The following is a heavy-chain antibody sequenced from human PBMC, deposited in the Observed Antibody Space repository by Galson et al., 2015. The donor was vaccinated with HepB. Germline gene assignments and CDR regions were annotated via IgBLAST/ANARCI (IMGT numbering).Heavy chain of an antibody. J-gene: IGHJ4*02. V-gene: IGHV4-34*01. Sequence: LSLTCAVYGGSFSGYCWSWIRQPPGKGLEWIGEINHSGSTNYNPSLKSRVTISVDTSKNQFSLKLSSVTAADTAVYYCATNYGSGSYEGAFDYWGQGTLVTVSS. CDR2: INHSGST. D-gene: IGHD3-10*01. CDR1: GGSFSGYC. CDR3: ATNYGSGSYEGAFDY.